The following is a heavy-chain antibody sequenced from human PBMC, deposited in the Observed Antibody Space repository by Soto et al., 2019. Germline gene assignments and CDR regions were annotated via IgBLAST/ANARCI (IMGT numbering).Heavy chain of an antibody. CDR3: ARDSRLIWFGELPH. J-gene: IGHJ4*02. Sequence: QVHLVQSGAEVKKPGASVKVSCKASGYIFTNYYIHWVRQSPGQGLEWMGIINPSGGTTNLAQKFQGRVSMTRDTSRNTAYMELSSLRSEDTGVYYCARDSRLIWFGELPHWGQGTLVTVSS. CDR1: GYIFTNYY. CDR2: INPSGGTT. D-gene: IGHD3-10*01. V-gene: IGHV1-46*01.